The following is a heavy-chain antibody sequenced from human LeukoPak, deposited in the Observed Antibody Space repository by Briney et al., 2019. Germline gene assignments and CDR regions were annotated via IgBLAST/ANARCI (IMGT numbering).Heavy chain of an antibody. D-gene: IGHD3-9*01. CDR2: IIPIFGTA. V-gene: IGHV1-69*13. CDR3: ARSKALRLDDIYY. Sequence: APVKVSCKASGGTFSSYAISWVRQAPGQGLEWMGGIIPIFGTANYAQKFQGKVTITADESTSTAYMELSSLRSEDTAAYYCARSKALRLDDIYYWGQGTLVTVSS. J-gene: IGHJ4*02. CDR1: GGTFSSYA.